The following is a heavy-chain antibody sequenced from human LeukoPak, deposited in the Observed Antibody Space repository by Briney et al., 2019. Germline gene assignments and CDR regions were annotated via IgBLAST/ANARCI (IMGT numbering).Heavy chain of an antibody. Sequence: GASVKVSCKASGYTFTSYGISWVRQAPGQGLEWMGWISAYNGNTNYAQKLQGRVTMTTDTSTSAAYMELRSLRSDDTAVYYCARSMAPPHVQGAPVWYFDYWGQGTLVTVSS. D-gene: IGHD3-16*01. CDR2: ISAYNGNT. CDR1: GYTFTSYG. J-gene: IGHJ4*02. V-gene: IGHV1-18*01. CDR3: ARSMAPPHVQGAPVWYFDY.